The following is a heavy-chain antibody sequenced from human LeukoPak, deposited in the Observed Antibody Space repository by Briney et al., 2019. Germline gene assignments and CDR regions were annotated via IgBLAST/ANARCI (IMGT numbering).Heavy chain of an antibody. J-gene: IGHJ4*02. V-gene: IGHV1-8*01. D-gene: IGHD3-10*01. CDR2: MNPNSGNT. CDR1: GYTFTSYD. CDR3: ARDRNLYGSGSYSH. Sequence: ASVKVSCKASGYTFTSYDINWVRQATGQGLEWMGWMNPNSGNTGYAQKFQGRVTMTRNTSISTAYMELSSLRSDDTAVYYCARDRNLYGSGSYSHWGQGTLVTVSS.